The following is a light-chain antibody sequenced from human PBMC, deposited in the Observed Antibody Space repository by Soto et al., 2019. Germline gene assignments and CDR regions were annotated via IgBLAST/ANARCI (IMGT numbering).Light chain of an antibody. CDR1: QSVSSY. CDR2: AAS. V-gene: IGKV1-39*01. Sequence: DIQMTQSPSSLSASVGDRVTITCRASQSVSSYLNWYQQKPAKAPKLLIYAASSLQSGVPSRFSGSGSGTDFTLTISSLQPEDFATYYCQQSYITPWTFGQGTKVEIK. J-gene: IGKJ1*01. CDR3: QQSYITPWT.